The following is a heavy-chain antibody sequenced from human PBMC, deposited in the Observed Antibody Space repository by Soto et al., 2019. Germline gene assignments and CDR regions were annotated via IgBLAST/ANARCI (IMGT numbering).Heavy chain of an antibody. J-gene: IGHJ6*02. V-gene: IGHV3-21*01. Sequence: GGALRLSCAASVFTFSTYSMDWFRQAPVEGLEWVSSISSSSSYIYYADSVKGRFTISRDNAKNSLYLQMNSLRAEDTAVYYCAREADTAMVRYYGMDVWGQGTTVTVSS. CDR1: VFTFSTYS. D-gene: IGHD5-18*01. CDR2: ISSSSSYI. CDR3: AREADTAMVRYYGMDV.